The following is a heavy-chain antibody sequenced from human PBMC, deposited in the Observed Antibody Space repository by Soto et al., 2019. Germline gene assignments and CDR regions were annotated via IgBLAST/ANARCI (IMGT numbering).Heavy chain of an antibody. CDR3: ARGETGTIYYYYYMDV. V-gene: IGHV4-59*01. D-gene: IGHD1-1*01. J-gene: IGHJ6*03. CDR1: GCSISSYY. CDR2: IYYSGST. Sequence: SETLSLTCTVSGCSISSYYWSWIRQPPGKGLEWIGYIYYSGSTNYNPSLKSRVTISVDTSKNQFSLKLSSVTAADTAVYYCARGETGTIYYYYYMDVWGKGTTVTVSS.